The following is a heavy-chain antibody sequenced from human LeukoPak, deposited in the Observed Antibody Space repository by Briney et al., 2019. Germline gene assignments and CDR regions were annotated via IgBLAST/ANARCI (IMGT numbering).Heavy chain of an antibody. Sequence: SETLSLTCTVSGGSISSYYWSWIRQPPGKGLGWIGYIYYSGSTNYNPSLKSRVTISVDTSKNQFSLKLSSVTAADTAVYYCARGSYYYDSSGSPRSYYYYYYMDVWGKGTTVTVSS. D-gene: IGHD3-22*01. V-gene: IGHV4-59*01. CDR1: GGSISSYY. J-gene: IGHJ6*03. CDR3: ARGSYYYDSSGSPRSYYYYYYMDV. CDR2: IYYSGST.